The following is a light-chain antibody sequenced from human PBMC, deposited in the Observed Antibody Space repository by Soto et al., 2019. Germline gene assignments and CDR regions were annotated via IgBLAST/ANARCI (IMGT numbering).Light chain of an antibody. CDR1: QSVGNY. J-gene: IGKJ4*01. Sequence: EIVLTQSPATLSLSPGERATLSCRASQSVGNYLVWYQLKPGQAPRLLIYDASNRATDIPARFSGSGSGTDFTLTISSREPEDFAVYYCQQRSSWPLTFGGGTKGESK. V-gene: IGKV3-11*01. CDR3: QQRSSWPLT. CDR2: DAS.